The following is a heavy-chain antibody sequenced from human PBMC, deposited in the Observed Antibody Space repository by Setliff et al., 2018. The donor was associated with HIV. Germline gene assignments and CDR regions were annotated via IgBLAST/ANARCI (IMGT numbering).Heavy chain of an antibody. Sequence: GGSLRLSCAASGFAFSSSEMNWVRQAPGKGLEWVSYISSSGSSIYYGDSGKGRFTISRDNSKNSLYLQINSLRAEDTAVYYCATNDILTGYYKCVDYLGQGTLVTVSS. J-gene: IGHJ4*02. CDR1: GFAFSSSE. D-gene: IGHD3-9*01. CDR3: ATNDILTGYYKCVDY. V-gene: IGHV3-48*03. CDR2: ISSSGSSI.